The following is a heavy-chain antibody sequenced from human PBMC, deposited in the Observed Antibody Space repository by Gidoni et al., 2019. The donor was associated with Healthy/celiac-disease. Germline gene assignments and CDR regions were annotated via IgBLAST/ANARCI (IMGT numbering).Heavy chain of an antibody. Sequence: EVQLVESGGGLVQPGGSLRLSCAASGFTFSSYWMRGVRQAPGKGLEWVAYIKQDGSEKYYVDSVKGRFTISRDNAKNSLYLQMNSLRAEDTAVYYCARDHYGDYPDYWGQGTLVTVSS. D-gene: IGHD4-17*01. J-gene: IGHJ4*02. CDR3: ARDHYGDYPDY. V-gene: IGHV3-7*01. CDR1: GFTFSSYW. CDR2: IKQDGSEK.